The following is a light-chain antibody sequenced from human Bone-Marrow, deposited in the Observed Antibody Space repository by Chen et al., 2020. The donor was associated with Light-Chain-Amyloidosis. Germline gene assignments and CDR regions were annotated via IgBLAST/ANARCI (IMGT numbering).Light chain of an antibody. CDR3: KQYGTSPLT. V-gene: IGKV3-20*01. CDR2: GSS. J-gene: IGKJ4*01. CDR1: HTISRNY. Sequence: EIVLTQSPGTLSLSPGEGANLSCRASHTISRNYLTWYQQKFGQAPRLPIYGSSSRATGIPDRFTGSGCGTDFTLTINRLAPEDFSKYYCKQYGTSPLTFGGGTKVEIK.